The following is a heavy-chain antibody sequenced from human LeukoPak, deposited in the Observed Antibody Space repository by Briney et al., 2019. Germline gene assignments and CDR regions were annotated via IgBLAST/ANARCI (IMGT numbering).Heavy chain of an antibody. CDR2: IYYSGRT. Sequence: SETLSLTCGVSSGSISSYHWSWIRQPPGKGLEWIGYIYYSGRTSYNPSLKSRVTISVDTSKNHFSLTLSSVTAADTAVYYCARGQKYRNGYTVTELGSGYFDYWGQGTLVTVSS. J-gene: IGHJ4*02. CDR3: ARGQKYRNGYTVTELGSGYFDY. D-gene: IGHD5-18*01. V-gene: IGHV4-59*01. CDR1: SGSISSYH.